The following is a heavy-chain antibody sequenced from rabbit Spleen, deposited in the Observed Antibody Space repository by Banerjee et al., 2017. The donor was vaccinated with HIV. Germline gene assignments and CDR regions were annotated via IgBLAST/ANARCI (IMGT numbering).Heavy chain of an antibody. Sequence: QQLVESGGGLVKPGTSLTLTCKVSGFSFSSGYDMCWVRQAPGKGLEWIACIFTGDYGRTYFASWAKGRFTVSKTSSTTVTLQMTSLTVADTATYFCARDTGSSFSSYGMDLWGPGTLVTVS. J-gene: IGHJ6*01. D-gene: IGHD8-1*01. CDR3: ARDTGSSFSSYGMDL. CDR1: GFSFSSGYD. V-gene: IGHV1S40*01. CDR2: IFTGDYGRT.